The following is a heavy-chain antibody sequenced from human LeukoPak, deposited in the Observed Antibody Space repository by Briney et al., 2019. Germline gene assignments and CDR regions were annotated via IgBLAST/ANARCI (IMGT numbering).Heavy chain of an antibody. CDR3: ASTGYSYGYGDFDY. V-gene: IGHV1-18*01. J-gene: IGHJ4*02. Sequence: GASVKVSCKASGYTFTSYGISWVRQAPGQGLEWMGWISAYNGNTNYAQKLQGRVTMTPDTSTSTAYMELRSLRSDDTAVYYCASTGYSYGYGDFDYWGQGTLVTVSS. CDR1: GYTFTSYG. CDR2: ISAYNGNT. D-gene: IGHD5-18*01.